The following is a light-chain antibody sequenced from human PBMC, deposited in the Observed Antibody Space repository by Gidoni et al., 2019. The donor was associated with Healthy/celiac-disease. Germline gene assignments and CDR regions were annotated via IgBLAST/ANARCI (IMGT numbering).Light chain of an antibody. V-gene: IGKV3-20*01. Sequence: ELVLTQSPGTLSLSPGERATLSCRASQSVSSSYLAWYQQKPGQAPRLLIYGASSRATGIPDRFSGSGSGTDFTLTISRLEPEDCAVYYCQQYGSSPRGSFGQGTKLEIK. CDR3: QQYGSSPRGS. J-gene: IGKJ2*04. CDR1: QSVSSSY. CDR2: GAS.